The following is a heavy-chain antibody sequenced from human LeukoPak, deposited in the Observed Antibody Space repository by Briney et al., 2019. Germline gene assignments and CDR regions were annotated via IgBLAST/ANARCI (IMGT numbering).Heavy chain of an antibody. J-gene: IGHJ5*02. V-gene: IGHV3-23*01. CDR2: VSRFGGTT. Sequence: GGSLRLSCAASGFTFSTYAMSWVRQSPGKGLEWVTAVSRFGGTTYYADSAKGRFTISRDNSNNTVYLQMNSLRVGDTALYYCVKHVGSRWSNNRFDPWGQGTLVTVS. D-gene: IGHD6-13*01. CDR1: GFTFSTYA. CDR3: VKHVGSRWSNNRFDP.